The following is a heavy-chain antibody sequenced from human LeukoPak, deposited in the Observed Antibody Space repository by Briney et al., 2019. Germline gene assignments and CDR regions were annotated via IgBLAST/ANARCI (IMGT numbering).Heavy chain of an antibody. CDR2: INAGNGNT. CDR3: ARSYDSSGYYSSDYYYGMDV. Sequence: ASVKVSCKASGYTFTSYAMHWVRQAPGQRLEWMGWINAGNGNTKYSQKFQGRVTITRDTSASTAYMELSSLRSEDTAVYYCARSYDSSGYYSSDYYYGMDVWGQGTTVTVSS. D-gene: IGHD3-22*01. V-gene: IGHV1-3*01. CDR1: GYTFTSYA. J-gene: IGHJ6*02.